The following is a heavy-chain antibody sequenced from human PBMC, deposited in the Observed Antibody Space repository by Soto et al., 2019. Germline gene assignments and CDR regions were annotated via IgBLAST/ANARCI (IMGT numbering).Heavy chain of an antibody. D-gene: IGHD6-25*01. CDR3: VREMWTRSGPQNFFDY. Sequence: APVKGSRKASGYTFTSYYMHWVGQAPWQGLEWMGKISPSGGATTYAQKFQGRVTMTTDTSTSTAYMELRSLSSDDTAIYYCVREMWTRSGPQNFFDYWGLGALVTVSS. CDR1: GYTFTSYY. CDR2: ISPSGGAT. J-gene: IGHJ4*02. V-gene: IGHV1-46*01.